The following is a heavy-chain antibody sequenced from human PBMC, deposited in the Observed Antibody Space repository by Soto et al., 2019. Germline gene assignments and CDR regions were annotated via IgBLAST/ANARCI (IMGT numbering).Heavy chain of an antibody. D-gene: IGHD2-2*01. CDR2: TYYRSKWYN. Sequence: PSQTLSLTCAISGDSVSSNSAAWNWIRQSPSRGLEWLGRTYYRSKWYNDYAVSVKGRITINPDTSKNQFSLQLNSVTPEDTALYYCARLGYCTSTRCFYYFDQSAQGTLVTVSS. CDR1: GDSVSSNSAA. V-gene: IGHV6-1*01. J-gene: IGHJ4*02. CDR3: ARLGYCTSTRCFYYFDQ.